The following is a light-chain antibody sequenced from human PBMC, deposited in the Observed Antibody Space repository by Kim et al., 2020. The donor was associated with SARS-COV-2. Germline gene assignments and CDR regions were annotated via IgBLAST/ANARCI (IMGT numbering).Light chain of an antibody. J-gene: IGKJ4*01. CDR1: QDISTY. CDR3: QQYNSYPLT. V-gene: IGKV1-8*01. CDR2: AAS. Sequence: ASIGNRVTITWRASQDISTYLAWYQQKPGKAPKLLIYAASTLQSGLPSRFNGSGSGTDFTLTVSCLQSEDFATYFCQQYNSYPLTFGGGTKVDIK.